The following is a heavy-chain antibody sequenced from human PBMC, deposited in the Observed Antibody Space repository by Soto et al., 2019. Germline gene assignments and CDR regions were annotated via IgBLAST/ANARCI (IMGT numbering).Heavy chain of an antibody. V-gene: IGHV1-45*02. D-gene: IGHD3-16*01. Sequence: SVKVACKASGYALTYLYLHWVRQAPGQALEWMGWITPFNGNTNYAQKFQDRVTITRDRSMSTAYMELSSLRSEDTAMYYCARGPWGAFDIWGQGTMVTVSS. CDR2: ITPFNGNT. J-gene: IGHJ3*02. CDR3: ARGPWGAFDI. CDR1: GYALTYLY.